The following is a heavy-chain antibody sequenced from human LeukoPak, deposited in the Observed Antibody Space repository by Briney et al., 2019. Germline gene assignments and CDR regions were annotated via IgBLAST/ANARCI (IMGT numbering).Heavy chain of an antibody. CDR3: AIAPYCTNGVCALYSYYYYMDV. CDR2: IIPIFGTA. V-gene: IGHV1-69*01. D-gene: IGHD2-8*01. J-gene: IGHJ6*03. CDR1: GGTFSSYA. Sequence: SVKVSCKASGGTFSSYAISWVRQAPGQGLEWMGGIIPIFGTANYAQKFQGGVTLTADGSTSPAYMELSSLRSEDTAVYYCAIAPYCTNGVCALYSYYYYMDVWGKGTTVTVSS.